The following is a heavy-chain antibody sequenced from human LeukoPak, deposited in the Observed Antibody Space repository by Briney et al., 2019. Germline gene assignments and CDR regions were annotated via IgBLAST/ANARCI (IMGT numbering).Heavy chain of an antibody. CDR2: IWYDGSNK. CDR1: GFTFSSYG. CDR3: ARDRQAYSSGCYPFDY. Sequence: GGSLRLSCAASGFTFSSYGMHWVRQAPGKGLEWVAVIWYDGSNKYYADSVKGRFTISRDNSKNTLYLQMDSLRAEDTAVYYCARDRQAYSSGCYPFDYWGQGTLGIVS. V-gene: IGHV3-33*01. J-gene: IGHJ4*02. D-gene: IGHD6-19*01.